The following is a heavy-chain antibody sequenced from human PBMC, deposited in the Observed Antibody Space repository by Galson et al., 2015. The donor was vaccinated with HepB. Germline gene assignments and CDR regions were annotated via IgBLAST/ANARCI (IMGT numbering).Heavy chain of an antibody. D-gene: IGHD3-22*01. V-gene: IGHV3-15*07. J-gene: IGHJ4*02. CDR1: GFTFSNAW. CDR3: TTDADYYDSSGPAQSLFDY. CDR2: IKSKTDGGTT. Sequence: SLRLSCAASGFTFSNAWMNWVRQAPGKGLEWVGRIKSKTDGGTTDYAAPVKGRFTISRDDSKNTLYLQMNSLKTEDTAVYYCTTDADYYDSSGPAQSLFDYWGQGTLVTVSS.